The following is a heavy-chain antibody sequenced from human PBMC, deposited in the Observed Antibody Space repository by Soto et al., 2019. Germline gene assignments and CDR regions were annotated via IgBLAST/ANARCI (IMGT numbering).Heavy chain of an antibody. Sequence: SETLSLTCTVSGGSISSPNFYWSWIRQHPGKGLEWIGHIYYNGTTYYNPSLKSRVTISVDRSKNQFSLKLSSVTAADTAVYYCARGPPFGYWGQGTLVTVSS. CDR1: GGSISSPNFY. J-gene: IGHJ4*02. D-gene: IGHD3-10*01. CDR3: ARGPPFGY. CDR2: IYYNGTT. V-gene: IGHV4-30-4*08.